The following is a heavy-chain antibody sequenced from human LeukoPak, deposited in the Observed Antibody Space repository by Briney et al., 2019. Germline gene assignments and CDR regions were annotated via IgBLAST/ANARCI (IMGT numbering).Heavy chain of an antibody. J-gene: IGHJ3*02. CDR3: ARGEFPLDAFDI. Sequence: RASVKVSCKASGYTFTIYGLNWVRQAPGQGLEWMGWISAYSGNTNYALNLQDRVTMTTDTSTSTAYMELTNLRSDDTAVYYCARGEFPLDAFDIWGQGTMVTVSS. CDR2: ISAYSGNT. CDR1: GYTFTIYG. D-gene: IGHD3-10*01. V-gene: IGHV1-18*01.